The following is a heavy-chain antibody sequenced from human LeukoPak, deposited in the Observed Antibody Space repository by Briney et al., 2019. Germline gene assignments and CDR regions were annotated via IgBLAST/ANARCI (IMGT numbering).Heavy chain of an antibody. V-gene: IGHV4-39*07. J-gene: IGHJ4*02. CDR2: INHSGST. D-gene: IGHD2-15*01. CDR3: ARGHSGY. CDR1: GGSVSSGSYY. Sequence: SETLSLTCTVSGGSVSSGSYYWSWIRQPPGKGLEWIGEINHSGSTNYNPSLKSRVTISVDTSKNQFSLKLSSVTAADTAVYYCARGHSGYWGQGTLVTVSS.